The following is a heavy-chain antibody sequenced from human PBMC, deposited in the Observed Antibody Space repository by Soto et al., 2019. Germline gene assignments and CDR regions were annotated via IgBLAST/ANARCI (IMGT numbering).Heavy chain of an antibody. Sequence: QVQLVQSGTEVKKPGASLKVSCKASGFTSTNYGITWVRQAPGQGLEWMGWISVYSGKTNYAQNLQFRLTLTTDTATSTAYRELTNLRSDDTAVYSCSPATGYLAHNPSVAWFDPLVQGTLFTVS. CDR1: GFTSTNYG. CDR2: ISVYSGKT. V-gene: IGHV1-18*01. J-gene: IGHJ5*02. CDR3: SPATGYLAHNPSVAWFDP. D-gene: IGHD5-18*01.